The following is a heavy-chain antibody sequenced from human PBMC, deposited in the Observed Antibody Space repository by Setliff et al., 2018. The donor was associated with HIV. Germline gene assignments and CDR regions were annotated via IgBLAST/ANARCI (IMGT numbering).Heavy chain of an antibody. Sequence: PGESLKISCKGSGYIFTSNWISWVRQMPGKGLEWMGRIDPTDSYINYSPSLQGHVTISADKSISTAYLQWNTLKASDTAIYYCARHPTYFHDTSGYYIDYWGQGTLVTVSS. J-gene: IGHJ4*02. D-gene: IGHD3-22*01. CDR1: GYIFTSNW. CDR2: IDPTDSYI. CDR3: ARHPTYFHDTSGYYIDY. V-gene: IGHV5-10-1*01.